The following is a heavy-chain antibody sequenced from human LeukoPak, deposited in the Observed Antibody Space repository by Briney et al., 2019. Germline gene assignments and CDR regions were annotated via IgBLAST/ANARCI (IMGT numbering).Heavy chain of an antibody. V-gene: IGHV4-39*01. CDR3: ARQLGYCSSTSCYADKVDY. CDR1: GGSISSSSYY. CDR2: IYYSGST. Sequence: PSETLSLTCTVSGGSISSSSYYWGWIRQPPGKGLEWIGSIYYSGSTYYNPSLKSRVTISVDTSKNQFSLKLSSVTAADTAVYYCARQLGYCSSTSCYADKVDYWGQGTLVTVS. J-gene: IGHJ4*02. D-gene: IGHD2-2*01.